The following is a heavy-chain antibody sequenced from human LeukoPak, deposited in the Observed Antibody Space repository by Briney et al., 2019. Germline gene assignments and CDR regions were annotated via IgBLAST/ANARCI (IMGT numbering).Heavy chain of an antibody. CDR1: GGSFSGYY. Sequence: PSETLSLTCAVYGGSFSGYYWSWIRQPPGKGLEWIGEINHSGSTNYNPSLKSRVTISVDTSKNQFSLKLSSVTAADTAVYYCARGDFRGFYYYYYGMDVWGQGTTVTVSS. J-gene: IGHJ6*02. D-gene: IGHD3-3*01. CDR2: INHSGST. CDR3: ARGDFRGFYYYYYGMDV. V-gene: IGHV4-34*01.